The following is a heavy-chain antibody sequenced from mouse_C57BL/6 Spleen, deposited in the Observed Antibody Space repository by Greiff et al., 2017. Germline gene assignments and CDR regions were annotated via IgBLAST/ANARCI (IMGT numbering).Heavy chain of an antibody. D-gene: IGHD2-4*01. V-gene: IGHV5-16*01. CDR1: GFTFSDYY. CDR2: INYDGSST. J-gene: IGHJ4*01. Sequence: EVKLMESEGGLVQPGSSMKLSCTASGFTFSDYYMAWVRQVPEKGLEWVANINYDGSSTYYLDSLKSRFIISRDNAKNILYLQMSSLKSEDTATYYCARERLRGAMDYWGQGTSVTVSS. CDR3: ARERLRGAMDY.